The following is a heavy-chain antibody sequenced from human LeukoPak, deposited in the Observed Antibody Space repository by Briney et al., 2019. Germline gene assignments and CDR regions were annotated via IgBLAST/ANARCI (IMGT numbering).Heavy chain of an antibody. Sequence: GGSLRLSCAASGFSFSSYVMSWVRQAPGKGLEWVSGIRGSGGSTYYADSVKGRFTISRDNSKHTLYLQMNSLRAEDTAVYSCAKDANRMAVAEFDYWGQGTLVTVSS. CDR3: AKDANRMAVAEFDY. V-gene: IGHV3-23*01. CDR2: IRGSGGST. D-gene: IGHD6-19*01. CDR1: GFSFSSYV. J-gene: IGHJ4*02.